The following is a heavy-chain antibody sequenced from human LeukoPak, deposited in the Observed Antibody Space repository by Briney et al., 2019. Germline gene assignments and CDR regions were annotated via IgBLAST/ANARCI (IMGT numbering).Heavy chain of an antibody. CDR2: IYYSGST. Sequence: PGTLSLTCAHPGGSTSRYYRSWIPQTPRKRLGWIGYIYYSGSTNYNPSLKSRVTISVDTSKNQFSLKLSSVTAADTAVYYCARDNPAAGAFDIWGQGTMVTVSS. D-gene: IGHD6-13*01. V-gene: IGHV4-59*01. J-gene: IGHJ3*02. CDR1: GGSTSRYY. CDR3: ARDNPAAGAFDI.